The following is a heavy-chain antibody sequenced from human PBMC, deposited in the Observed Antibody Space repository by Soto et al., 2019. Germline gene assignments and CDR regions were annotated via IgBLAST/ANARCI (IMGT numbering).Heavy chain of an antibody. V-gene: IGHV3-21*06. CDR3: AREEVRGIIRWFDP. Sequence: GVSLRLSCAASGFAFSEYSMAWVRQAPGKGPEWVSYISGSSGVIYYVDSVKGRFTVSRDNAKNSLFLQMNSLRQEDTAVYYCAREEVRGIIRWFDPWGQGTRVTVSS. CDR2: ISGSSGVI. D-gene: IGHD3-10*01. J-gene: IGHJ5*02. CDR1: GFAFSEYS.